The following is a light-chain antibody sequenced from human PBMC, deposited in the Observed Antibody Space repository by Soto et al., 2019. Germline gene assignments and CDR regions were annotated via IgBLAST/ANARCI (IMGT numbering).Light chain of an antibody. V-gene: IGKV4-1*01. Sequence: DIVMTQSPDSLAVSLGERATINGKSSQSVLYSSNNKNYLAWYQQKPGQPPKLLIYWASTRESGVPDRFSGSGSGTDFTLTISSLQAEDVAVYYCQQYYIPWTFGQGTKVEIK. CDR1: QSVLYSSNNKNY. J-gene: IGKJ1*01. CDR3: QQYYIPWT. CDR2: WAS.